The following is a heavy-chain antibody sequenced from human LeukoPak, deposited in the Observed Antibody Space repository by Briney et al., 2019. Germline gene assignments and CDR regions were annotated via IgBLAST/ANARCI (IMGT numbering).Heavy chain of an antibody. CDR2: IYPGDSDT. Sequence: GESLKISCQGSGYSFTTYWIGWVRQRPGKGLEWMGIIYPGDSDTRYSPSFQGQVTISADKSITTAYLQWSSLRASDTAMYYCALGMYSSGWRFDYWGQGTLVTVSP. CDR1: GYSFTTYW. CDR3: ALGMYSSGWRFDY. J-gene: IGHJ4*02. D-gene: IGHD6-19*01. V-gene: IGHV5-51*01.